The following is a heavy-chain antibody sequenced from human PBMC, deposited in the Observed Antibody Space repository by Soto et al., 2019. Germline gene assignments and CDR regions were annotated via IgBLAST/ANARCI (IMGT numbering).Heavy chain of an antibody. J-gene: IGHJ6*02. CDR3: ARSGSSSWKCVMHV. CDR2: INAGNGNT. CDR1: GYTFTSYA. V-gene: IGHV1-3*01. Sequence: ASVKVSCKASGYTFTSYAMHWVRQAPGQRLEWMGWINAGNGNTKYSQKFQGRVTITRDTSASTAYMELSSLRSEDTAVYYCARSGSSSWKCVMHVWGPGTTVTV. D-gene: IGHD6-13*01.